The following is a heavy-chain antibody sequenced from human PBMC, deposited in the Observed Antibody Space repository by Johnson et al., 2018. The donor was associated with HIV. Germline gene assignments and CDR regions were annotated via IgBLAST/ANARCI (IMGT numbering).Heavy chain of an antibody. D-gene: IGHD2-15*01. CDR2: IWYDGSNK. J-gene: IGHJ3*02. CDR3: ARDQTPGYCGGGSCYSGALEI. Sequence: QVQLVESGGGVVQPGRSLRLSCAASGFTFSSYGMHWVRQAPGKGLEWVAVIWYDGSNKYYADSVKGRFTISRDNSKNTLYLQMSSLRTEDTAVYYCARDQTPGYCGGGSCYSGALEIWGQGTMVTVSS. V-gene: IGHV3-33*01. CDR1: GFTFSSYG.